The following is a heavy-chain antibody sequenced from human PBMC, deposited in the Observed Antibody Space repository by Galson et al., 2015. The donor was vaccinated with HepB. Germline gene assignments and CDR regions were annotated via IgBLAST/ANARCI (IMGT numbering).Heavy chain of an antibody. Sequence: SLRLSCAASGFTFSSYAMSWVRQAPGKGLEWVSAISGSGGSTYYADSVKGRFTISRDNSKNTLYLQMNSLRAEDTAVYYCAKARRGTLDAFDIWGQGTMVTVSS. CDR2: ISGSGGST. V-gene: IGHV3-23*01. J-gene: IGHJ3*02. CDR3: AKARRGTLDAFDI. D-gene: IGHD1-1*01. CDR1: GFTFSSYA.